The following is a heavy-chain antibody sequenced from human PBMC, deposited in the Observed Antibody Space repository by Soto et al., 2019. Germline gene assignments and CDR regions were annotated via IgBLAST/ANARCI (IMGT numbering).Heavy chain of an antibody. CDR3: ATAVRHDFWSGYFDY. CDR2: FDPEDGET. V-gene: IGHV1-24*01. Sequence: ASVKVSCKVSGYTLTELSMHWVRQAPGKGLEWMGGFDPEDGETIYAQKFQGRVTMTEDTSTDTAYMELSSLRSEDTAVYYCATAVRHDFWSGYFDYWGQGTPVTVYS. CDR1: GYTLTELS. D-gene: IGHD3-3*01. J-gene: IGHJ4*02.